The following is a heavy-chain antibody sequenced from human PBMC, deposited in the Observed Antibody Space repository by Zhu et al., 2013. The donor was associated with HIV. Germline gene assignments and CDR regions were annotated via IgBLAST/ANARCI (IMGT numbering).Heavy chain of an antibody. J-gene: IGHJ2*01. D-gene: IGHD1-7*01. V-gene: IGHV1-18*01. CDR3: ARDKLRGFPGSFDL. Sequence: QVQLVQSGGEVRKPGASVRVSCQASGYTFSNYGVSWVRQAPGRGPEWMGWISAYNDYTDYAQKFKGRVTMTIDMSTSTVYMDLARLRADDTAVYYCARDKLRGFPGSFDLVGPWPPRSLSPQ. CDR2: ISAYNDYT. CDR1: GYTFSNYG.